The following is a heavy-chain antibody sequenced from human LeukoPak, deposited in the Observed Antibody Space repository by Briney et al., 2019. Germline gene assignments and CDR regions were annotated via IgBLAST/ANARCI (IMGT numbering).Heavy chain of an antibody. Sequence: SETLSLTCTVSGGSINSYYWTWIRQPPGKGLEWIGNIYNSGNTNYNPSLKSPVTISVDTSKNQFSLKLSSVTAADTAVYYCARGRKYSYGYRVNELGSGYFDNWGQGTLVTVSS. D-gene: IGHD5-18*01. CDR1: GGSINSYY. V-gene: IGHV4-59*01. J-gene: IGHJ4*02. CDR2: IYNSGNT. CDR3: ARGRKYSYGYRVNELGSGYFDN.